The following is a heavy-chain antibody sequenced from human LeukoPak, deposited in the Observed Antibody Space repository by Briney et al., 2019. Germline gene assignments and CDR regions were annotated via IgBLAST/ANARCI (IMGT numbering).Heavy chain of an antibody. V-gene: IGHV3-23*01. J-gene: IGHJ4*02. Sequence: GGSLRLSCAASGFTFSSYGMDWVRQAPGKGLKWVSGIGVGGTTYYADPVKGRFTISRDTSKNTLYLQMNSLRVEDTAVYYCAKTQGYYDCWGQGTLVTVSS. CDR2: IGVGGTT. D-gene: IGHD3-22*01. CDR1: GFTFSSYG. CDR3: AKTQGYYDC.